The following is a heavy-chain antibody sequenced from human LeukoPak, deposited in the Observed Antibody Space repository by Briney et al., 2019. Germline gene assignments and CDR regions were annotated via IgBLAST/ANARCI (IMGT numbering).Heavy chain of an antibody. V-gene: IGHV3-21*01. J-gene: IGHJ4*02. CDR2: IDGSGAAL. D-gene: IGHD6-6*01. CDR3: ARDRGYSSSLQDY. CDR1: GFTFSRYA. Sequence: GGSLRLSCGASGFTFSRYAMSWVRQAPGKGLQWVSQIDGSGAALYYADSVKGRFTISRDNAKNSLYLQMNSLRAEDTAVYYCARDRGYSSSLQDYWGQGTLVTVSS.